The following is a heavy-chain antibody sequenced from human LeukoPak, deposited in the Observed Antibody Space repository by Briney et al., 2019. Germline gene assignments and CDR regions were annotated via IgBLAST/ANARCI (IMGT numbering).Heavy chain of an antibody. CDR2: ISWDGGST. V-gene: IGHV3-43D*03. CDR1: GFTFDDCA. J-gene: IGHJ6*03. D-gene: IGHD5-18*01. CDR3: AKDTYSYGYNYMDV. Sequence: PGGSLRLSCAASGFTFDDCAMHWVRQAPGKGLEWVSLISWDGGSTYYADSVKGRFTISRDNSKNSLYLQMNSLRAEDTALYYCAKDTYSYGYNYMDVWGKGTTVTVSS.